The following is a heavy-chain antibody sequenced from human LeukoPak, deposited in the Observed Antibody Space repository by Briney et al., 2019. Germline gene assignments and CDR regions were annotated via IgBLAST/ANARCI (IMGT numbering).Heavy chain of an antibody. CDR3: ARGIHYYDSSGYEFDY. Sequence: GGSLRLSCAASGFTFSSYSMNWVRQAPGKGLEWVSSISSSSSYIYYADSVKGRFTISRDNAKNSLYLQMNSLRAEDTAVYYCARGIHYYDSSGYEFDYWGQGTPVTVSS. J-gene: IGHJ4*02. V-gene: IGHV3-21*01. D-gene: IGHD3-22*01. CDR2: ISSSSSYI. CDR1: GFTFSSYS.